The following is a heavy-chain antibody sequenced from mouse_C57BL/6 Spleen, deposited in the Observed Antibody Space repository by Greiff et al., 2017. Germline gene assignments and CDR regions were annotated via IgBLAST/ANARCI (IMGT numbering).Heavy chain of an antibody. D-gene: IGHD4-1*01. V-gene: IGHV5-9*01. CDR3: ARQSGTEAMDY. Sequence: EVQGVESGGGLVKPGGSLKLSCAASGFTFSSYTMSWVRQTPEKRLEWVATISGGGGNTYYPDSVKGRFTISRDNAKNTLYLQMSSLRSEDTALYYCARQSGTEAMDYWGQGTSVTVSS. CDR2: ISGGGGNT. CDR1: GFTFSSYT. J-gene: IGHJ4*01.